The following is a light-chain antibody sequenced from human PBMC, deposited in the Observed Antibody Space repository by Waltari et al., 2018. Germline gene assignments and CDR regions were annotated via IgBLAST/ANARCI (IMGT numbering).Light chain of an antibody. CDR1: NSDIGGFNY. V-gene: IGLV2-14*03. CDR2: DVT. J-gene: IGLJ2*01. CDR3: CSYTITSTLV. Sequence: QSALTQPASVSGSPGQSITISCTGTNSDIGGFNYLSWYQHHPGQAPTLILYDVTKRPSGVSDRFSGSKSGTPASLTISGLHTDDEADYYCCSYTITSTLVFGGGTKLTVL.